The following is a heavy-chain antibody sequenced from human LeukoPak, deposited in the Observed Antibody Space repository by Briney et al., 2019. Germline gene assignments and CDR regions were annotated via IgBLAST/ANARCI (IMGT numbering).Heavy chain of an antibody. V-gene: IGHV4-4*07. D-gene: IGHD3-10*01. J-gene: IGHJ4*02. CDR1: GGPISSYY. CDR2: IYTSGST. CDR3: ARLSSLGSGNYYPDY. Sequence: KPSETLSLTCTVSGGPISSYYWSWIRQPAGSGLEWIGRIYTSGSTNYNPSPNSRVTMSVDTSKNQFSLKLSSVTAADTAVYHCARLSSLGSGNYYPDYWGQGTLVTVSS.